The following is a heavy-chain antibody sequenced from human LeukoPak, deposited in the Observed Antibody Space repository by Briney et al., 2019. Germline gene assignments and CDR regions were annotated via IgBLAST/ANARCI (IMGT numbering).Heavy chain of an antibody. CDR2: TNGATGNT. V-gene: IGHV1-3*02. CDR3: ARSPGGNARTWLDY. Sequence: GASVKVSCKASGYIFTNYALHWVRQAPGQRLEWMGWTNGATGNTRFSQDFQGRLTITMDTSARTGYMELSSLRSEDTAVYYCARSPGGNARTWLDYWGGGTLVTVSS. CDR1: GYIFTNYA. D-gene: IGHD4-23*01. J-gene: IGHJ4*02.